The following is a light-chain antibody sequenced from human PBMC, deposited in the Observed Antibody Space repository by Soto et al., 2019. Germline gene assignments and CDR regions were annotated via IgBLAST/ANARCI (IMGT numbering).Light chain of an antibody. V-gene: IGKV3-15*01. Sequence: EIVMTQSPATLSVSPGERATLSCXASXSVSSNLAWYQQKPGQAPRLLIYGASTRATGIPARFSGSGSGTEFTLTISSLQSEDFAVYYCQQYNNWPPLTFGGGTKVDIK. CDR1: XSVSSN. CDR2: GAS. J-gene: IGKJ4*01. CDR3: QQYNNWPPLT.